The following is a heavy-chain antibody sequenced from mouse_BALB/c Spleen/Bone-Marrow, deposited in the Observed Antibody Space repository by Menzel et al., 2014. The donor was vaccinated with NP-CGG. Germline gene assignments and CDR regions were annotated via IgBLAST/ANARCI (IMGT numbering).Heavy chain of an antibody. CDR2: INPGSSTI. V-gene: IGHV4-2*02. CDR1: GFDFSRYW. Sequence: EVQVVESGGGLVQPGGSLNLSCAASGFDFSRYWMSWARQAPGKGQEWIGEINPGSSTINYTPSLKDKFIISRDNAKSTLYLHMSKVRSEDTTRYYCARTPYYAMDFWGQGTSVTVSS. J-gene: IGHJ4*01. CDR3: ARTPYYAMDF.